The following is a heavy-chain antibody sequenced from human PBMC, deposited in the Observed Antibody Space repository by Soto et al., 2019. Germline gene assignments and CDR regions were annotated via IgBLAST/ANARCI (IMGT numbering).Heavy chain of an antibody. CDR1: GYTFTCYA. CDR2: INAGNGNT. CDR3: ASLDYGDEYYFDY. J-gene: IGHJ4*02. D-gene: IGHD4-17*01. V-gene: IGHV1-3*01. Sequence: EASVKESCKASGYTFTCYALHWLRQAPGQRLEWMGWINAGNGNTKYSQKFQGRVTITRNTSASTAYMGLSSLRSEDTSVYYCASLDYGDEYYFDYWGQGTLVTVSS.